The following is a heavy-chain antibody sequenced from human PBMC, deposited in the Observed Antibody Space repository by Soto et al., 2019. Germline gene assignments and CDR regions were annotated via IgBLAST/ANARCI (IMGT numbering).Heavy chain of an antibody. V-gene: IGHV4-59*01. CDR1: GGSISSYY. D-gene: IGHD3-3*01. J-gene: IGHJ6*02. Sequence: SETLSLTCTVSGGSISSYYWSWIRRPPGKGLEWIGYIYYSGSTNYNPSLKSRVTISVDTSKNQFSLKLSSVTAADTAVYYCARDRGVTIFGVVSPDGMDVWGQGTTVTVSS. CDR3: ARDRGVTIFGVVSPDGMDV. CDR2: IYYSGST.